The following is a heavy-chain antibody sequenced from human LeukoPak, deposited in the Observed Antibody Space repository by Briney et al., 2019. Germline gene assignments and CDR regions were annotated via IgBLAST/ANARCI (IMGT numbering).Heavy chain of an antibody. CDR1: GFTFSDYY. Sequence: GGSLRLSCAASGFTFSDYYMSWIRQAPGKGLEWVSYISSSGSTIYYADSVKGRFTISRDNAKNSLYLQMNSLRAEDTAVYYCARAVHWNDVHWFDPWGQGTLVTVSS. CDR2: ISSSGSTI. CDR3: ARAVHWNDVHWFDP. V-gene: IGHV3-11*01. J-gene: IGHJ5*02. D-gene: IGHD1-1*01.